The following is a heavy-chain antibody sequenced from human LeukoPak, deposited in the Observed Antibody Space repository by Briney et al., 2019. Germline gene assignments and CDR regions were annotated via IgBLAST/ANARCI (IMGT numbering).Heavy chain of an antibody. CDR3: ARDRTTVTLFDY. CDR1: GFTFTSVW. CDR2: ISTDGAIT. Sequence: GGSLRLSCAASGFTFTSVWMHWFRQVPGRGLVWISRISTDGAITGYADSVKGRSTISRDNAKNTLYLQMNSLRAEDTAVYYCARDRTTVTLFDYWGQGALVTVSS. J-gene: IGHJ4*02. V-gene: IGHV3-74*01. D-gene: IGHD4-17*01.